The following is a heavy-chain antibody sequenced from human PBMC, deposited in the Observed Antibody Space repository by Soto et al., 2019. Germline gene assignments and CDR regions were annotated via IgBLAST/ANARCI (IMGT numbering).Heavy chain of an antibody. Sequence: ASVKVSCKASGNTVPNYAIHWVRQAPGQRLEWMGWINGGNGNTYYSERFQGRVTFTRDTSAGTVYMQLSSLTSEDTAVYYCAKEGGNHYYYYAMDVWGQGTTVTVSS. CDR1: GNTVPNYA. D-gene: IGHD1-26*01. V-gene: IGHV1-3*01. CDR3: AKEGGNHYYYYAMDV. J-gene: IGHJ6*02. CDR2: INGGNGNT.